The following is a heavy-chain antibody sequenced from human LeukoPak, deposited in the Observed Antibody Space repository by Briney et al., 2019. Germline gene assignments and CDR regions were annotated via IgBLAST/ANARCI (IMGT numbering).Heavy chain of an antibody. D-gene: IGHD3-3*01. Sequence: PSETLSLTCTISGYSISSGYYWGWIRQPPGRGLEWIGSIYHSGSTYYNPSLKSRVTISVDTSKNQFSLKLSSVTAADTAVYYCARDGRLVFGGVDAFDIWGQGTMVTVSS. CDR3: ARDGRLVFGGVDAFDI. CDR1: GYSISSGYY. CDR2: IYHSGST. V-gene: IGHV4-38-2*02. J-gene: IGHJ3*02.